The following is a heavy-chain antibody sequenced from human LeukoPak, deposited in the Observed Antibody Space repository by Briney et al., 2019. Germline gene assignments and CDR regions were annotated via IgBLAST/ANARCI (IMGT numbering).Heavy chain of an antibody. D-gene: IGHD6-19*01. J-gene: IGHJ4*02. V-gene: IGHV3-74*01. CDR1: GFPFSSYW. Sequence: PGGSLTLSCAASGFPFSSYWMHWVRQAPGKGLVWVSRIKSDGSSTSYADSVKGRFTISRDNAKNTLYLQMNSLRAEDTAVYYCACIAVAGTGSDYWGQGNQVTVSS. CDR2: IKSDGSST. CDR3: ACIAVAGTGSDY.